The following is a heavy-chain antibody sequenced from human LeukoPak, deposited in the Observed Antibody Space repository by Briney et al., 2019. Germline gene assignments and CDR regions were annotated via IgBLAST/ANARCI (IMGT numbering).Heavy chain of an antibody. Sequence: PGGSLRLSCAASGFTFSSYEMNWVRQAPGKGLEWVSYISSSGSTTYYADSVKGRFTISRDNSKNTVSLQMNSLRAEDTAVYYCARRVVGATSVDYFDYWGQGTLVTVSS. D-gene: IGHD1-26*01. V-gene: IGHV3-48*03. CDR3: ARRVVGATSVDYFDY. CDR2: ISSSGSTT. CDR1: GFTFSSYE. J-gene: IGHJ4*02.